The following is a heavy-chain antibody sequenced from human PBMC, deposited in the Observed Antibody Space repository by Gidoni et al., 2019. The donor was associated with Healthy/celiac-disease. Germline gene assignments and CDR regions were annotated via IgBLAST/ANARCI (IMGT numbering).Heavy chain of an antibody. CDR2: MNPNSGNT. CDR3: ARGLGYCYGSYWFDP. D-gene: IGHD5-18*01. J-gene: IGHJ5*02. V-gene: IGHV1-8*01. Sequence: QVPLVQSGAEVKKPGASGKASCKASGYTFTSYDITWVRQATGQGPEWMGWMNPNSGNTGYAQKFQGRVTMTRNTSISTAYMELSSLRSEDTAVYYCARGLGYCYGSYWFDPWGQGTLVTVSS. CDR1: GYTFTSYD.